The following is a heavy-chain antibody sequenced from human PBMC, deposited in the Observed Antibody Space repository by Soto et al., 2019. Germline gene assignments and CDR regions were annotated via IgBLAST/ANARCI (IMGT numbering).Heavy chain of an antibody. Sequence: QVQLVESGGGVVQPGTSLRLSCAASRFTFSSYGMHWVRQAPGEGLEWVAVISYDGSNKYYADSVKGRFTISRDSSKNTLYLQMHSLRPEDTAVYYRAKGRQRFPRQRGNALDIWGQGTMVTVSS. CDR1: RFTFSSYG. J-gene: IGHJ3*02. CDR2: ISYDGSNK. V-gene: IGHV3-30*18. CDR3: AKGRQRFPRQRGNALDI. D-gene: IGHD3-16*01.